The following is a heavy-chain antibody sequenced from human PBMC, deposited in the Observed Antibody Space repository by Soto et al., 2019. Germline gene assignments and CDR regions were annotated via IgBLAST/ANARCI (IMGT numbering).Heavy chain of an antibody. CDR1: GGSISSYY. V-gene: IGHV4-59*01. CDR2: IYYSGST. CDR3: ARLDFDDFWSGYYYYFDY. J-gene: IGHJ4*02. Sequence: SETLSLTCTVSGGSISSYYWSWIRQPPGKGLEWIGYIYYSGSTNYNPSLKSRVTISVDTSKNQFSLKLSSVTAADTAVYYCARLDFDDFWSGYYYYFDYWGQGTLVTVSS. D-gene: IGHD3-3*01.